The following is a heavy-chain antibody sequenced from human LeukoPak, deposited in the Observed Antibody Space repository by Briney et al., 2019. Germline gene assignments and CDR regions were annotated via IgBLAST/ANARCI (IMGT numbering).Heavy chain of an antibody. J-gene: IGHJ4*02. Sequence: PSETLSLTCAVYGGSFSGYYWSWIRQPPGKGLEWIGEINHSGSTNYNPSLKSRVTISVDTSKNQFSLKLSSVTAADTAVYYCARGRAYYYDSSGYYKFDYWGQGTLVTVSS. V-gene: IGHV4-34*01. CDR3: ARGRAYYYDSSGYYKFDY. CDR2: INHSGST. CDR1: GGSFSGYY. D-gene: IGHD3-22*01.